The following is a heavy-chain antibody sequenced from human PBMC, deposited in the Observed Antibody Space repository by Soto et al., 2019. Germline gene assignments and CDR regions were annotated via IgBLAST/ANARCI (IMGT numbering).Heavy chain of an antibody. J-gene: IGHJ6*02. Sequence: GGSLRLSCAASGFTFSSYAMSWVRQAPGKGLEWVSAISGSGGSTYYADSVKGRFTISRDNSKNTLYLQMNSLRAEDTAVYYCVREVVPAAIASYGMDVWGQGTTVTVSS. CDR3: VREVVPAAIASYGMDV. D-gene: IGHD2-2*01. CDR1: GFTFSSYA. V-gene: IGHV3-23*01. CDR2: ISGSGGST.